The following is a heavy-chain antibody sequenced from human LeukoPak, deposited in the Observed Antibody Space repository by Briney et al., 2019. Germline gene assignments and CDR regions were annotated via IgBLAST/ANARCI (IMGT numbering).Heavy chain of an antibody. CDR2: IIPIFGKA. CDR1: GGSFSSYA. D-gene: IGHD4-23*01. Sequence: ASVKVSCKASGGSFSSYAINWVRQAPGQGLEWMGGIIPIFGKANYAQKFQDRVAITAVESMSTVYMELSSLRSEDTAVYYCARGWLAETTVVTPYNYWGQGTLVTVSP. J-gene: IGHJ4*02. V-gene: IGHV1-69*01. CDR3: ARGWLAETTVVTPYNY.